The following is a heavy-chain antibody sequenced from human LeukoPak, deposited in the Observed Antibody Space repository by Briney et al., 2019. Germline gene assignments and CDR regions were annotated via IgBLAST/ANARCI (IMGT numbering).Heavy chain of an antibody. CDR1: GYIFTSYW. D-gene: IGHD2-15*01. V-gene: IGHV5-51*01. Sequence: GESLRISCQGSGYIFTSYWIDWVRQMPGKGLEWMGIIYPGDSDTRYSPSFQGQVTISADKSISTAYLQWSSLQASDTAMYYCARARYCSGGNCYAENWGQGTLVTVSS. J-gene: IGHJ4*02. CDR3: ARARYCSGGNCYAEN. CDR2: IYPGDSDT.